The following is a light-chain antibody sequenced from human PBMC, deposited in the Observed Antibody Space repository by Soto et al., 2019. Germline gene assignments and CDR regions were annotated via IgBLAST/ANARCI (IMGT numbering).Light chain of an antibody. CDR1: EAIRSA. CDR2: DTF. V-gene: IGKV1-13*02. Sequence: IQLTQSPSSLSASVGDRVTITCRASEAIRSALGWYQQKPGKAPKLLMFDTFSLESGVPSRFSGSRSGTEFTLTISSLQPDDYATYYCQPYNSYSPLTFGGGTNVDI. CDR3: QPYNSYSPLT. J-gene: IGKJ4*01.